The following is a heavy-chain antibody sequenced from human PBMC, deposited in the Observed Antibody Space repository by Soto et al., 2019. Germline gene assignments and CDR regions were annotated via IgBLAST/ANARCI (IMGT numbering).Heavy chain of an antibody. V-gene: IGHV1-8*01. D-gene: IGHD2-15*01. CDR1: GYTFTSYD. CDR2: MNPNSGNT. J-gene: IGHJ5*02. CDR3: ARGVDCSGGSCYLGSWFDP. Sequence: ASVKVSCKASGYTFTSYDINWVRQATGQGLEWMGWMNPNSGNTGYAQKSQGRVTMTRNTSISTAYMELSSLRSEDTAVYYCARGVDCSGGSCYLGSWFDPWGQGTLVTVSS.